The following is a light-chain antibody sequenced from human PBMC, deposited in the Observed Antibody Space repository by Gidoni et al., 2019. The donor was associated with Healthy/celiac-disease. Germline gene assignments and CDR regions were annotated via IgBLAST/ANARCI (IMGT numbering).Light chain of an antibody. CDR2: AAS. CDR1: QSISSY. CDR3: QQSYSTPPT. Sequence: DSQITQSPSSLSASVGDRVTITCRASQSISSYLNWYQQKPGKAPKLLIYAASSLQSGVPSRFSGSGSGTDFTLTISSLQPEDFATYYCQQSYSTPPTFGQGTRLEIK. V-gene: IGKV1-39*01. J-gene: IGKJ5*01.